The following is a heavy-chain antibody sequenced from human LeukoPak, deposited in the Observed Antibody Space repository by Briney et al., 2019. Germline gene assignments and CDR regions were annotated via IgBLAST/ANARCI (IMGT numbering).Heavy chain of an antibody. Sequence: PGRLLRLSCTASGFTFGDHAMSWVRQAPGKGLEWVSFIRSKAYGGTTEYAASVKGRFTISRADSKSIAYLQMNSLKTEDTAVYYCARDGGVYYGSGSYFDYWGQRILVTVSS. CDR1: GFTFGDHA. D-gene: IGHD3-10*01. CDR2: IRSKAYGGTT. J-gene: IGHJ4*02. CDR3: ARDGGVYYGSGSYFDY. V-gene: IGHV3-49*04.